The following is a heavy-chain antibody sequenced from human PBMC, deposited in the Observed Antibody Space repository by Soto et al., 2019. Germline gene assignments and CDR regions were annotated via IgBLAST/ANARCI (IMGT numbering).Heavy chain of an antibody. CDR3: ARTIYCINGVCSPLYGMDV. Sequence: PSETLSLTCAVSGYSISSGYNWGWIRQPPGKGLEWIGSIHHSGTTYYNPSLKSRVTISVDTSKNQFSLKLSSVTAADTAVYYCARTIYCINGVCSPLYGMDVCGRATTLTVSS. J-gene: IGHJ6*02. V-gene: IGHV4-38-2*01. CDR2: IHHSGTT. CDR1: GYSISSGYN. D-gene: IGHD2-8*01.